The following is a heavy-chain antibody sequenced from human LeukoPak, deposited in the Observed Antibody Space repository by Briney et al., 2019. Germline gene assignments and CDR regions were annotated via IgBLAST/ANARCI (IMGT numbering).Heavy chain of an antibody. CDR1: GGSISTSNYY. V-gene: IGHV4-39*07. CDR3: ARGRVSSSTWYSTYYYYFYMDV. D-gene: IGHD1-1*01. J-gene: IGHJ6*03. Sequence: SETLSLTCTVSGGSISTSNYYWGWIRQPPGKGLEWIGNIFYSGSTYYSPSLKSRVTISLDTSRNQFSLKLNSVTAADTAVYFCARGRVSSSTWYSTYYYYFYMDVWGEGTTVTVSS. CDR2: IFYSGST.